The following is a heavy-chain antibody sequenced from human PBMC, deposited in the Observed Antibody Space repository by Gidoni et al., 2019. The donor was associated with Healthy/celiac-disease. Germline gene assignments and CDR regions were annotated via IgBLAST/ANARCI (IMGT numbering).Heavy chain of an antibody. D-gene: IGHD3-22*01. V-gene: IGHV4-30-4*07. CDR2: GST. CDR3: ARVAYYYDSSGYYFPDAFDI. Sequence: GSTYYNPSLKSRVTISVDTSKNQFSLKLSSVTAADTAVYYCARVAYYYDSSGYYFPDAFDIWGQGTMVTVSS. J-gene: IGHJ3*02.